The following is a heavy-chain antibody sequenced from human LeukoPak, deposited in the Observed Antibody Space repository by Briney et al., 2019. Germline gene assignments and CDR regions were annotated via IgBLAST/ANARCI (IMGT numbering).Heavy chain of an antibody. J-gene: IGHJ4*02. D-gene: IGHD3-22*01. CDR2: INHSGST. CDR3: ARHDSSGYYRPLDY. Sequence: SETLSLTCAVYGGSFSGYYWSWIRQPPGKGLEWIGEINHSGSTNYNPSLKSRVTISVDTSNNQFSLRLGSVTAADTAVYYCARHDSSGYYRPLDYWGQGTLVTVSS. CDR1: GGSFSGYY. V-gene: IGHV4-34*01.